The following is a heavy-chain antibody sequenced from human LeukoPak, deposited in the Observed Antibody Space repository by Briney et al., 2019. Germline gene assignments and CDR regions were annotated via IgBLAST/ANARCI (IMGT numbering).Heavy chain of an antibody. V-gene: IGHV1-69*13. CDR2: IIPIFGTA. J-gene: IGHJ6*02. Sequence: SVKVSCKASGGTFSSYAISWVRQAPGQGLEWMGGIIPIFGTANYAQKFHGRVTITADESTSTAYMELSSLRSEDTAVYYCARERLDKYYYYGMDVWGQGTTVTVSS. CDR3: ARERLDKYYYYGMDV. CDR1: GGTFSSYA. D-gene: IGHD1-1*01.